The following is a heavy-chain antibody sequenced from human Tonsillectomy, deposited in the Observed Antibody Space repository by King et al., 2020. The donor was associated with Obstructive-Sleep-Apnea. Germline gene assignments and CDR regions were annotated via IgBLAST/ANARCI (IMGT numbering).Heavy chain of an antibody. CDR2: INHSGST. J-gene: IGHJ4*02. CDR3: ARGESRYFDH. D-gene: IGHD1-14*01. Sequence: VQLQQWGAGLLKPSETLSLTCAVYGGSFSGYYWNWIRQPPGKGLEWIGDINHSGSTNYNPSLKSRVTISVDTSKNQFSLRLTSVTAADTTVYYCARGESRYFDHWGQGTLVTVSS. CDR1: GGSFSGYY. V-gene: IGHV4-34*01.